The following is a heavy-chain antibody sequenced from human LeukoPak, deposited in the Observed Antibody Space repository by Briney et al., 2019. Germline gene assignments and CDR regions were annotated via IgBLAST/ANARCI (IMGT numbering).Heavy chain of an antibody. Sequence: ASVKVSCKASGYTFTGYYMHWVRQAPGQGLEWMGWINPNSGGTNYAQKFQGRVTMTRDTSISTAYMELSRLRSDDTAVHYCARGWRPGYCSGGSGYSGWFDPWGQGTLVTVSS. CDR2: INPNSGGT. J-gene: IGHJ5*02. V-gene: IGHV1-2*02. D-gene: IGHD2-15*01. CDR1: GYTFTGYY. CDR3: ARGWRPGYCSGGSGYSGWFDP.